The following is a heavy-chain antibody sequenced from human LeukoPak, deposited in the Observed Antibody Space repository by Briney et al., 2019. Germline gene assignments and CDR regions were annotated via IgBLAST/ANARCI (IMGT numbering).Heavy chain of an antibody. Sequence: ASVKVSCKASGYTFTSYGISWVRQAPGQGLEWMGWISAYNGNTNYAQKLQGRVTMTTDTSTSTAYMELRSLRSDDTAVYYCARDIGYSSSWYTPSSDYWGQGTLVTVSS. CDR2: ISAYNGNT. CDR3: ARDIGYSSSWYTPSSDY. V-gene: IGHV1-18*01. CDR1: GYTFTSYG. D-gene: IGHD6-13*01. J-gene: IGHJ4*02.